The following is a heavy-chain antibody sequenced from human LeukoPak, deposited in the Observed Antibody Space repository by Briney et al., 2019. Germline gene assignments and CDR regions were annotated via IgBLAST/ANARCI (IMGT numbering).Heavy chain of an antibody. D-gene: IGHD1-26*01. CDR2: INAGNGNT. J-gene: IGHJ4*02. CDR1: GYTFTSYA. V-gene: IGHV1-3*01. CDR3: ARDLFELRGSDY. Sequence: EASVKVSFKASGYTFTSYAMHWVRQAPGQRLEWMGWINAGNGNTKYSQKFQGRVTITRDTSASTAYMELSSLRSEDTAVYYCARDLFELRGSDYWGQGTLVTVSS.